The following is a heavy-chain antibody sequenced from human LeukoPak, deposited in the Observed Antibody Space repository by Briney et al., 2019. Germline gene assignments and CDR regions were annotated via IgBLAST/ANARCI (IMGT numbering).Heavy chain of an antibody. CDR2: IYTSGST. V-gene: IGHV4-4*09. Sequence: PSETLSLTCTVSGGSISSYYWSWIRQPPGKGLEWIGYIYTSGSTNYNPSLKSRVTISVDTSKNQFSLKLSSVTAADTAVYYCARRDFWSGYLDYWGQRTLVTVSS. D-gene: IGHD3-3*01. CDR3: ARRDFWSGYLDY. CDR1: GGSISSYY. J-gene: IGHJ4*02.